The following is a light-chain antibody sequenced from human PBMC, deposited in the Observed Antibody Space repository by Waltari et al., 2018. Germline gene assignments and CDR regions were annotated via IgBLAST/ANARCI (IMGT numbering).Light chain of an antibody. CDR2: GAS. CDR3: QHYLRVPGT. CDR1: QSVSRA. Sequence: ELVLTQSPGTLSLSLGERATLSCRAGQSVSRALTWYQQKPGQARRRLIYGASTRATGIPDRFSGSGSGTDFSLTISRLEPDDFAVYYCQHYLRVPGTFGQGTTVEI. J-gene: IGKJ1*01. V-gene: IGKV3-20*01.